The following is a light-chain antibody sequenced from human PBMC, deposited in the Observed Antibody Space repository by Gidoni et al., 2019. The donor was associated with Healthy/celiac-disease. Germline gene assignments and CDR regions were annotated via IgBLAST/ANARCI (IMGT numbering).Light chain of an antibody. Sequence: DIQMTQSPSSLSASVGDRVTITCRASQSISSYLNLYQQKPGKAPKLLIYAASSLQSGVPSRFSGSLSGTDFTFIISSLQPEDFATYYCQQSYSTPLTFGGXTKVEIK. CDR1: QSISSY. CDR2: AAS. J-gene: IGKJ4*01. V-gene: IGKV1-39*01. CDR3: QQSYSTPLT.